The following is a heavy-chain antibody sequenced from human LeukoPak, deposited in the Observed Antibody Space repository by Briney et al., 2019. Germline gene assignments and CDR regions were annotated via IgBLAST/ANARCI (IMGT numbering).Heavy chain of an antibody. CDR1: GYSISSGYY. D-gene: IGHD3-3*01. CDR2: IYHSGST. CDR3: ARDGQSYYDFWSGYIQIDY. Sequence: SETLSLTCTVSGYSISSGYYCGWIRQPPGKGLEWIGSIYHSGSTYYNPSLKSRVTISVDTSKNQFSLKLSSVTAADTAVYYCARDGQSYYDFWSGYIQIDYWGQGTLVTVSS. V-gene: IGHV4-38-2*02. J-gene: IGHJ4*02.